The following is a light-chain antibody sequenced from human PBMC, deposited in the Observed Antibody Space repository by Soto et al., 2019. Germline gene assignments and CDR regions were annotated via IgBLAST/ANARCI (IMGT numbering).Light chain of an antibody. CDR1: QSVRSN. CDR2: GAS. J-gene: IGKJ5*01. Sequence: EIVMTQSPATLSVSPGERATLSCRASQSVRSNLGWYQQKPGQAPTLLIYGASTRAAGIPARFSGSGSGTAFTTTISSLQSQDSAVYYCHQYDNWFPFTFGQGTRLEIK. V-gene: IGKV3-15*01. CDR3: HQYDNWFPFT.